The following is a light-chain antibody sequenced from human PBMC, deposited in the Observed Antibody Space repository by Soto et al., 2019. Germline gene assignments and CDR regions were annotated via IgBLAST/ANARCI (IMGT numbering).Light chain of an antibody. CDR2: GAS. CDR3: QQYSNLPLT. V-gene: IGKV3-20*01. CDR1: QSLSGSR. Sequence: EIVLTQSPATLSLSPGERATLSCRASQSLSGSRLAWYQQKPGLGPRVLVYGASSRAPGIPDRFSGSGSGTDFTPTISRLEPEDFAVYYCQQYSNLPLTFGGGTKVDVK. J-gene: IGKJ4*01.